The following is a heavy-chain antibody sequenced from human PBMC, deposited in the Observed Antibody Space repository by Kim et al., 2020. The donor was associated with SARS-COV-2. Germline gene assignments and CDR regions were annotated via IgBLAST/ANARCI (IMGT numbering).Heavy chain of an antibody. D-gene: IGHD1-26*01. V-gene: IGHV3-49*04. CDR2: IRSKAYGGTT. CDR3: TFSTGPPWELPAPSWTGAFDI. J-gene: IGHJ3*02. CDR1: GFTFGDYA. Sequence: GGSLRLSCTASGFTFGDYAMSWVRQAPGKGLEWVGFIRSKAYGGTTEYAASVKGRFTISRDDSKSIAYLQMNSLKTEDTAVYYCTFSTGPPWELPAPSWTGAFDIWGQGTMVTVSS.